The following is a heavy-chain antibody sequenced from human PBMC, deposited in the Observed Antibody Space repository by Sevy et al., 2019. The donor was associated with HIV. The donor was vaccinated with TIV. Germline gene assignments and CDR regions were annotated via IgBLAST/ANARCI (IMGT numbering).Heavy chain of an antibody. V-gene: IGHV1-24*01. Sequence: ASVKVSCKVSGYTLSQLSMHWVRQAPGKGLEWMGSFEPEDDETIYAQKFQGRVTMTEDRSTDTAYRELSSLRSEDTAGDYCATTKDYYDSSGSPFDYWGQGTLVTVSS. J-gene: IGHJ4*02. CDR1: GYTLSQLS. CDR3: ATTKDYYDSSGSPFDY. D-gene: IGHD3-22*01. CDR2: FEPEDDET.